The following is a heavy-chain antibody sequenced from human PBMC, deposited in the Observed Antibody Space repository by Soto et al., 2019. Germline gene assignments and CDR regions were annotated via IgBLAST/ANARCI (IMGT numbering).Heavy chain of an antibody. D-gene: IGHD3-3*01. CDR3: ARLQGYDFGRGYSDRDYYFDY. CDR2: IYYSGST. J-gene: IGHJ4*02. Sequence: SETLSLTCTVSGGSISSYYWSWIRQPPGKGLEWIGYIYYSGSTNYNPSLKSRVTISVDTSKNQFSLKLSSVTAADTAVYYCARLQGYDFGRGYSDRDYYFDYGRQGTLVTVSS. V-gene: IGHV4-59*08. CDR1: GGSISSYY.